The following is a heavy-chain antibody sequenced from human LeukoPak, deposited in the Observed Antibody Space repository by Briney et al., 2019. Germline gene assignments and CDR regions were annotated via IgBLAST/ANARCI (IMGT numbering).Heavy chain of an antibody. CDR3: ARTRRGYTYGFRSRELLKAFDI. J-gene: IGHJ3*02. Sequence: PSETLSLTCTVSGGSISSSSYYWGWIRQPPGKGLEWIGSIYYSGSTYYNPSLKSRVTISVDTSKKQFSLKLTSVTAADTAVYSCARTRRGYTYGFRSRELLKAFDIWGQGTVVTVSS. V-gene: IGHV4-39*07. D-gene: IGHD5-18*01. CDR2: IYYSGST. CDR1: GGSISSSSYY.